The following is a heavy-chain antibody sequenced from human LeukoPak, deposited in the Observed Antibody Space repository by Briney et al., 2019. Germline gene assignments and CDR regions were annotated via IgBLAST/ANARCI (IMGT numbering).Heavy chain of an antibody. CDR2: TSSSDPGT. V-gene: IGHV3-23*01. Sequence: PGGSLRLSCAASGFPLSSYAMSWVRQGPGKRLEWVAATSSSDPGTYHADSVRGRFTISRDNSRSTLHLQMNRVRVEDAAVYYCARAPVTSCRGAFCYPFDYWGQGTLVTVSS. D-gene: IGHD2-15*01. CDR3: ARAPVTSCRGAFCYPFDY. CDR1: GFPLSSYA. J-gene: IGHJ4*02.